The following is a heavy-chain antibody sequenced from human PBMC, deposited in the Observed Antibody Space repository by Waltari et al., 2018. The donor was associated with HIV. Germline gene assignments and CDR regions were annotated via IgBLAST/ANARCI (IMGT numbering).Heavy chain of an antibody. CDR1: RYKLEISA. CDR2: INTVSGQA. CDR3: ARGRSSRWFRPWGGFDT. J-gene: IGHJ1*01. Sequence: QVRLIQSQSEVTKPGASLRISCPAYRYKLEISALNWLPQGPGQGLEWLGWINTVSGQATVLQAFFGRVDISLNNSLLTTFLEIKDLRLEDAATYYCARGRSSRWFRPWGGFDTWGQGT. D-gene: IGHD3-9*01. V-gene: IGHV7-4-1*02.